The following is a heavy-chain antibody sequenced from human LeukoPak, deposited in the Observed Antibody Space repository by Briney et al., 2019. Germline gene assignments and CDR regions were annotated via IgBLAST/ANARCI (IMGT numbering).Heavy chain of an antibody. J-gene: IGHJ4*02. Sequence: NASQTLSLTCTVSGVSISRDGYYWSWIRQPPGKGLEWIGEINHSGSTNYNPSLKSRVTISVDTSKNQFSLKLSSVTAADTAVYYCARRRWGVWGSYRYFDYWGQGTLVTVSS. D-gene: IGHD3-16*02. CDR3: ARRRWGVWGSYRYFDY. CDR2: INHSGST. CDR1: GVSISRDGYY. V-gene: IGHV4-34*01.